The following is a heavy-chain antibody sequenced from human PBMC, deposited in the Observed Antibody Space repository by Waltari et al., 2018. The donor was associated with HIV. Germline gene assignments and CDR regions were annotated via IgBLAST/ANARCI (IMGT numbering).Heavy chain of an antibody. D-gene: IGHD6-19*01. CDR2: ISSSISYI. J-gene: IGHJ4*02. Sequence: EVQLVESGGGLVKPGGSLRLSCEASGFTFSSYTMNWVRQAPGKGLEGVSSISSSISYIYYAVSVKGRFTISRDNAKNSLFLQMSSLRAEDMAVYYCARASRGVAVAGFDYWGQGILVTVSS. CDR1: GFTFSSYT. V-gene: IGHV3-21*01. CDR3: ARASRGVAVAGFDY.